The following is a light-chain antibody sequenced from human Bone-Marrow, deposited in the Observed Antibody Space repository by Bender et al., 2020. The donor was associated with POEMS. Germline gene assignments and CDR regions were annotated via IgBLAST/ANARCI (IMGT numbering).Light chain of an antibody. J-gene: IGLJ1*01. CDR2: EAS. V-gene: IGLV2-14*01. Sequence: QSALTQPASVSGSPGQSVTISCTGTSSDVGDYDYVSWYQQHPGKAPKLIIYEASKRPSGVSYRFSGSKSGNTASLTISGLQADDEADYYCCSYTGHTYIFGTWTRVTVL. CDR1: SSDVGDYDY. CDR3: CSYTGHTYI.